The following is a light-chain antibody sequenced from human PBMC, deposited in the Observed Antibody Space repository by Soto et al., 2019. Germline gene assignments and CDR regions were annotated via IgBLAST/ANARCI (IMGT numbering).Light chain of an antibody. CDR2: GAS. CDR1: QSVSNN. V-gene: IGKV3-15*01. J-gene: IGKJ1*01. CDR3: QQYNNWPPWT. Sequence: EIVMTQSPATLSVSPGERATLSCRASQSVSNNLAWYQQKAGQAPRPHIYGASTRATVIPARFSGSGSGREFTLTMSGLQSEDFAGYYCQQYNNWPPWTFGQGTKVEIK.